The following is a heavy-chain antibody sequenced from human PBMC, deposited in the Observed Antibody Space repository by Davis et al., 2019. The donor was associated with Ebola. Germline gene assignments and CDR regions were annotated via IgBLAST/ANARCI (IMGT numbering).Heavy chain of an antibody. CDR1: GLTFSSYW. CDR3: ASLHDSGYVSDY. D-gene: IGHD5-12*01. Sequence: GESLKISCAASGLTFSSYWMTWVRQAPGKGLEWVASIRQDGSETHYVDSVKGRFTISRDNAKNLMYLQLNGLRGEDTAVYYCASLHDSGYVSDYWGQGTLVTVSS. J-gene: IGHJ4*02. V-gene: IGHV3-7*01. CDR2: IRQDGSET.